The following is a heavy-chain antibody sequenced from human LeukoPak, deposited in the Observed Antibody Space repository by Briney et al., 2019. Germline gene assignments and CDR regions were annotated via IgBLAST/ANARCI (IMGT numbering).Heavy chain of an antibody. CDR2: FIPIFGSP. Sequence: SVKVSCKASVPTFTSYAINWVRQAPGQGLEWTGGFIPIFGSPTYAQNFQGRVTFTTDESTYTAYMELSNLRSDDTAVFYCAGFFYDSSGAAFDIWGQGTMVTVSS. D-gene: IGHD3-22*01. V-gene: IGHV1-69*05. CDR3: AGFFYDSSGAAFDI. J-gene: IGHJ3*02. CDR1: VPTFTSYA.